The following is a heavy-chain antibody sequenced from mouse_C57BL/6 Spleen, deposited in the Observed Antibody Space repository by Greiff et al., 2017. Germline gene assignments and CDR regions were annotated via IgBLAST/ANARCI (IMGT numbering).Heavy chain of an antibody. J-gene: IGHJ2*01. V-gene: IGHV1-15*01. D-gene: IGHD2-10*02. CDR1: GYTFTDYE. Sequence: QVQLQQSGAELVRPGASVTLSCKASGYTFTDYEMHWVKQTPVHGLEWIGAIDPETGGTAYNQKFKGKAILTADKSSSTAYMELRSLTSEDSAVYYCTREGGVYGNFDYWGQGTTLTVSS. CDR2: IDPETGGT. CDR3: TREGGVYGNFDY.